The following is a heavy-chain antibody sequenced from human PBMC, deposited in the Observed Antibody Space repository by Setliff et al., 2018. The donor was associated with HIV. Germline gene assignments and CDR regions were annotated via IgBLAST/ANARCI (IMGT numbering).Heavy chain of an antibody. CDR2: VDPEDGET. J-gene: IGHJ4*02. CDR3: ATSGSYPEDY. CDR1: GGTFTDYY. D-gene: IGHD1-26*01. V-gene: IGHV1-69-2*01. Sequence: ASVKVSCKASGGTFTDYYMHWVQQAPGKGLEWMGLVDPEDGETIYAEKFQGRVTITADTSTDTAYMELSSLRSEDTAVYYCATSGSYPEDYWGQGTLVTVSS.